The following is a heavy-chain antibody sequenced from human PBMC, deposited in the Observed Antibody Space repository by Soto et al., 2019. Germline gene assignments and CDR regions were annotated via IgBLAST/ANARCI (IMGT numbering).Heavy chain of an antibody. Sequence: QVQLQESGPGLLKPSQTLSLTCTVSGVSISSGDYYWSWIRQPPGKGLEWIGYIYYSGSTYYSPSLKSRVTISVNTSKNQFSLKLTSVTAADTAVYYCAREKGDYGGGGYYYYGMDVWGQGTTVTVAS. CDR2: IYYSGST. V-gene: IGHV4-30-4*01. J-gene: IGHJ6*02. CDR3: AREKGDYGGGGYYYYGMDV. D-gene: IGHD4-17*01. CDR1: GVSISSGDYY.